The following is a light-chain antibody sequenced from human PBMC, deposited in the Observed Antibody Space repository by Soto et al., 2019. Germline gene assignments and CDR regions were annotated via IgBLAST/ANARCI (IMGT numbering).Light chain of an antibody. CDR2: SAS. V-gene: IGKV3-20*01. J-gene: IGKJ2*01. CDR3: QHYGSSPPLYT. CDR1: QSVNNNY. Sequence: DIVLTQSPGTLSLSPGERATFSCRASQSVNNNYLAWYLQKPGQTPRLLVSSASTRATGIPDRFSGSGSGTDFTLTISRLEPEDFAVYYCQHYGSSPPLYTFGQGTKLEIK.